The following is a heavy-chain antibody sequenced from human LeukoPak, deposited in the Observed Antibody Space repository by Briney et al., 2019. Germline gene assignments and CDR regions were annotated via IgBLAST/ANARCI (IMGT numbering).Heavy chain of an antibody. V-gene: IGHV3-21*01. J-gene: IGHJ3*02. CDR3: ARDKGIAAPDAFDI. Sequence: PGGSLRLSCAASGFTFSSYSMNWVRQAPGKGLEWVSSISSSSSYIYYADSVKGRFTISRDNAKNSLYLRMNSLRAEDTAVYYCARDKGIAAPDAFDIWGQGTMVTVSS. D-gene: IGHD6-13*01. CDR1: GFTFSSYS. CDR2: ISSSSSYI.